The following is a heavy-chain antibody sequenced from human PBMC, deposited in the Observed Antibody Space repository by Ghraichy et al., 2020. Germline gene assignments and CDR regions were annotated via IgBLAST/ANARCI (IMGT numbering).Heavy chain of an antibody. D-gene: IGHD6-13*01. Sequence: GGSLRLSCAASGFTFSSYWMHWVRQVPGKGLVWVSRINGDGSNTDYADSVKGRFTISRDNAKNTLYLQMNSLRAEDTGVYYCARVYSSNWPFDYWGQGTLVTVSS. CDR1: GFTFSSYW. CDR3: ARVYSSNWPFDY. CDR2: INGDGSNT. J-gene: IGHJ4*02. V-gene: IGHV3-74*01.